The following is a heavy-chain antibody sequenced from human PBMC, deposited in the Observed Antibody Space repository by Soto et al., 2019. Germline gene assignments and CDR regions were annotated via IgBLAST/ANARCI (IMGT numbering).Heavy chain of an antibody. CDR1: GCTFTSYA. CDR3: ARDLLQQLIIGYYYYCIEV. V-gene: IGHV1-69*13. D-gene: IGHD6-13*01. J-gene: IGHJ6*01. Sequence: SVKVACKASGCTFTSYAISWVRQAPGQGLEWMGGIIPIFGTANYAQKFQGRVTITADESTSTAYMELSSLRSEDTAVYYCARDLLQQLIIGYYYYCIEVWGQGTTVSGSS. CDR2: IIPIFGTA.